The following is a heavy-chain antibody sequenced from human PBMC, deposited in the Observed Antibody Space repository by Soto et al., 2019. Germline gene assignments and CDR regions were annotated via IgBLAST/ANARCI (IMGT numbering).Heavy chain of an antibody. CDR2: IYHSGST. CDR3: ARDRRGSYGAYYFDY. Sequence: SETLSLTCTVSGYSISSGYYWGWIRQPPGKGLEWIGSIYHSGSTYYNPSLKSRVTISVDTSKNQFSLKLSSVTAADTAVYYCARDRRGSYGAYYFDYWGQGTLVTVSS. D-gene: IGHD1-26*01. V-gene: IGHV4-38-2*02. J-gene: IGHJ4*02. CDR1: GYSISSGYY.